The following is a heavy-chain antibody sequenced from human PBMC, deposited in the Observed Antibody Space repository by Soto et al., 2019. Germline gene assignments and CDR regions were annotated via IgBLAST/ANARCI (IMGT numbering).Heavy chain of an antibody. D-gene: IGHD2-8*01. J-gene: IGHJ4*02. CDR3: ARRHMGNIVLRAGVDY. V-gene: IGHV4-61*08. CDR1: GGSVSSGGHY. CDR2: ISDTGTT. Sequence: QVQLQESGPGLVKPSETLSLTCSVSGGSVSSGGHYWSWIRQPPGKGLEWIAYISDTGTTNYNPSLKSRVTISVDTSKNQFSLKLSSVTAADTAVYYCARRHMGNIVLRAGVDYWGQGTLVTVSS.